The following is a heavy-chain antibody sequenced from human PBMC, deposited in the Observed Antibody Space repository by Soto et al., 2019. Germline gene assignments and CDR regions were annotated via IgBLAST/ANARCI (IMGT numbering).Heavy chain of an antibody. CDR3: VRENYFDY. CDR2: IRQDGTER. J-gene: IGHJ4*02. V-gene: IGHV3-7*01. CDR1: GFRFSTDW. Sequence: PGGSLRLSCAGSGFRFSTDWMGWVRQAPGKRLEWVANIRQDGTERSYADSVKGRFTISRDNAKNSLYLQMDSLGVGDTAVYYCVRENYFDYWGQGTLVTVSS.